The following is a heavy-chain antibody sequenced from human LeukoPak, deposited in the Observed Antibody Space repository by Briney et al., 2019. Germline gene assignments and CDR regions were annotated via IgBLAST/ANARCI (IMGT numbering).Heavy chain of an antibody. J-gene: IGHJ1*01. CDR3: ATTVSAGTYRYFQH. CDR2: INAGNGNT. CDR1: GYIFTTYA. D-gene: IGHD6-13*01. V-gene: IGHV1-3*01. Sequence: ASVKVSCKASGYIFTTYAMHWVRQAPGQSREWMGWINAGNGNTKYSQKFQGRVTITRDTSANIAYMELSSLRSEDTAVYYCATTVSAGTYRYFQHWGQGTLVTVSS.